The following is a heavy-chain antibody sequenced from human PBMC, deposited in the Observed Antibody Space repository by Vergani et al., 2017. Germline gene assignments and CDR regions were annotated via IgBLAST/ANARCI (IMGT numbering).Heavy chain of an antibody. D-gene: IGHD2-8*02. V-gene: IGHV4-39*01. CDR2: LFFGVHS. CDR3: ERPLYCSDIICNTFDL. CDR1: GGSFSSNIHY. Sequence: QLQLHESGPGLVKPSETLSLTCAVSGGSFSSNIHYWAWIRQSPGGGLEWIGSLFFGVHSYFNPSLASRVNMSLDTPKIPFSLNLRSVTATDSAVYFCERPLYCSDIICNTFDLWGRGTVVTVSS. J-gene: IGHJ4*02.